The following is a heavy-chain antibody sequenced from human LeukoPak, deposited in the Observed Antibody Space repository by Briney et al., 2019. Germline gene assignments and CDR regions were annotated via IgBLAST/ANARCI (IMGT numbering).Heavy chain of an antibody. CDR2: ISAYNGNT. D-gene: IGHD3-10*01. CDR3: ARTPADGGSYYYYMDV. Sequence: ASVKVSCKASGYTFTSYGISWVRQAPGQGLEWMGWISAYNGNTNYAQKLQGRVTMTTDTSTSTAYMELRSLRSDDTAVYYCARTPADGGSYYYYMDVWGKGTTVTISS. V-gene: IGHV1-18*01. CDR1: GYTFTSYG. J-gene: IGHJ6*03.